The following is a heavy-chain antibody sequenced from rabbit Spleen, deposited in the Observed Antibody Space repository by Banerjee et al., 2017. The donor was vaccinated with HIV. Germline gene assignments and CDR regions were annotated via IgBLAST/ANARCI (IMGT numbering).Heavy chain of an antibody. V-gene: IGHV1S45*01. Sequence: QQQLVESGGDLVQPEGSLTLTCKASGFSFTCIDYLCWVRQPPGKGPEWIACVAAGVSFTTYYATWAKGRFTISKTSSTTVTLQMTSLTAGDTATYFCARDSGTSFSSYGMDLWGPGTLVTVS. D-gene: IGHD8-1*01. J-gene: IGHJ6*01. CDR1: GFSFTCIDY. CDR3: ARDSGTSFSSYGMDL. CDR2: VAAGVSFTT.